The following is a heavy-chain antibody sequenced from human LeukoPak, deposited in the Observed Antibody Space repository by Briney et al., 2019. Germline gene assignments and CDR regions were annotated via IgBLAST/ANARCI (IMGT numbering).Heavy chain of an antibody. V-gene: IGHV4-39*07. CDR2: IYYSGNT. D-gene: IGHD4-23*01. J-gene: IGHJ4*02. Sequence: ASETLSLTCTVSGDSITGYYWGWIRQPPGKGLEWIGSIYYSGNTYFNPSLKSRVIISVDTSKNQFSLKLSSMTAADTAVYYCVRGEHKYGGNSFDYWGQGTLVTVSS. CDR3: VRGEHKYGGNSFDY. CDR1: GDSITGYY.